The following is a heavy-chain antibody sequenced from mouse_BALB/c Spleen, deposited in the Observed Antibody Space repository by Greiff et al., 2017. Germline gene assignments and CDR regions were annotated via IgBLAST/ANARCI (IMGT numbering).Heavy chain of an antibody. J-gene: IGHJ3*01. V-gene: IGHV5-6-4*01. CDR2: ISSGGSYT. CDR1: GFTFSSYT. Sequence: EVKLVESGGGLVKPGGSLKLSCAASGFTFSSYTMSWVRQTPEKRLEWVATISSGGSYTYYPDSVKGRFTISRDNAKNTLYLQMSSLKSEDTAMYYCASIYYDYDWGQGTLVTVSA. CDR3: ASIYYDYD. D-gene: IGHD2-4*01.